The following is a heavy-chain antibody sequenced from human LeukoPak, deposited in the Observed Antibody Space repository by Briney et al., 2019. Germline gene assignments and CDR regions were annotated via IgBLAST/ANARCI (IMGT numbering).Heavy chain of an antibody. Sequence: GGSLRLSCAASGFTFSSYGMHWVRQAPGKGLEWVAFIRYDGSNKYYADSVKGRFTISRDNSKNTLYLQMNSLRAEDTAVYYCARDQYYDSSGYPGYWGQGTLVTVSS. CDR1: GFTFSSYG. CDR3: ARDQYYDSSGYPGY. D-gene: IGHD3-22*01. J-gene: IGHJ4*02. V-gene: IGHV3-30*02. CDR2: IRYDGSNK.